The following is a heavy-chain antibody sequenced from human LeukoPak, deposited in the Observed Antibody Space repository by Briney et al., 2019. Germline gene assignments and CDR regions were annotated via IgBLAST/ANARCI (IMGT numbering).Heavy chain of an antibody. V-gene: IGHV3-48*03. CDR3: AKDLSGGYHSYYFDF. J-gene: IGHJ4*02. Sequence: GGSLRLSCAASGFTFSSYEMNWVRQAPGKGLEWVLYISSSGSTIYYADSVKGRFTISRDNSKNTLYLQVNSLRNEDTAVYFCAKDLSGGYHSYYFDFWGQGTPVTVSS. CDR1: GFTFSSYE. D-gene: IGHD5-18*01. CDR2: ISSSGSTI.